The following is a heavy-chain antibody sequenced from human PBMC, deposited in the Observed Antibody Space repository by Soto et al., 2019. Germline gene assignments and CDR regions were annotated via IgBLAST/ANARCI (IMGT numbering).Heavy chain of an antibody. V-gene: IGHV4-34*12. D-gene: IGHD2-15*01. CDR3: ARPGGGYCSGGSCYTRGRGRQHFDY. Sequence: QVQLQQWGAGLLKPSETLSLTCAVYGGSFSGYYWSWIRQPPGKGLEWIGEIIHRGTTNYNPSLKSRVTISVDTSKNQFSLKLSSVTAADTAVYYCARPGGGYCSGGSCYTRGRGRQHFDYWGQGTLVTVSS. J-gene: IGHJ4*02. CDR2: IIHRGTT. CDR1: GGSFSGYY.